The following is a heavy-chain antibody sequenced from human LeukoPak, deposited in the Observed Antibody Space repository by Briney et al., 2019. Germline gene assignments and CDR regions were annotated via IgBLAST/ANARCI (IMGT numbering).Heavy chain of an antibody. CDR2: IYPGDSNT. J-gene: IGHJ3*02. Sequence: GESLKISCKGSGYSFTSYWIGWVRQMPGKGLEWMGIIYPGDSNTRYSPSFQGQVTISADKSISTAYLQWSSLKASDTAMYYCARQRWPGIVAAGTPLDAFDIWGQGTMVTVSS. D-gene: IGHD6-13*01. V-gene: IGHV5-51*01. CDR3: ARQRWPGIVAAGTPLDAFDI. CDR1: GYSFTSYW.